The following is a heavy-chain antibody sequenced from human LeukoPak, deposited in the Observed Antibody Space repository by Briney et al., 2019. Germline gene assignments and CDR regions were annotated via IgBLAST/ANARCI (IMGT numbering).Heavy chain of an antibody. CDR3: ARGLMVTGDTFDI. CDR1: GGSISSSSYY. D-gene: IGHD3-16*01. Sequence: SETLSLTCTASGGSISSSSYYWGWIRQPPGKGLEWIGSIYYSGSTYYNPSLKSRVTISVDTSKNQFSLKLSSVTAADTAVYYCARGLMVTGDTFDIWGQGTMVTVSS. V-gene: IGHV4-39*01. CDR2: IYYSGST. J-gene: IGHJ3*02.